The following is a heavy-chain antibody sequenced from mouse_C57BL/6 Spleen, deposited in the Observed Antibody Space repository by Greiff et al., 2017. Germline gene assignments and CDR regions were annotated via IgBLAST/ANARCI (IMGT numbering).Heavy chain of an antibody. Sequence: VKLQQSGPELVKPGASVKISCKASGYAFSSSWMNWVKQRPGKGLEWIGRIYPGDGDTNYNGKFKGKATLTADKSSSTAYMQLSSLTSEDSAVYFCARANWDGYFDYWGQGTTLTVSS. CDR1: GYAFSSSW. J-gene: IGHJ2*01. V-gene: IGHV1-82*01. CDR2: IYPGDGDT. CDR3: ARANWDGYFDY. D-gene: IGHD4-1*01.